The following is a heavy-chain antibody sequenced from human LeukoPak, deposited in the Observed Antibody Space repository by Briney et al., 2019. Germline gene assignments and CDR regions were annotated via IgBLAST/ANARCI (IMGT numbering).Heavy chain of an antibody. D-gene: IGHD1-1*01. CDR2: IRSKAYGGTT. Sequence: GGSLRLSCTASGFTFGDYAMSWSRQAPGKGLEWVGFIRSKAYGGTTEYAASVKGRFTISRDDSKSIAYLQMNSLKTEDTAVYYCTRDSTTDYYFDYWGQGTLVTVSS. V-gene: IGHV3-49*03. CDR1: GFTFGDYA. CDR3: TRDSTTDYYFDY. J-gene: IGHJ4*02.